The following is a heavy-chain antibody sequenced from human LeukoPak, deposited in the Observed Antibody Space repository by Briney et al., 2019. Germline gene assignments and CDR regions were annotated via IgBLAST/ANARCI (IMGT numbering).Heavy chain of an antibody. CDR2: INYSGST. D-gene: IGHD3-3*01. V-gene: IGHV4-34*01. CDR1: GGSFRGYY. Sequence: SETLSLTCAVYGGSFRGYYWSWIRQPPGKGLEWIGEINYSGSTDYNSSLKSRVFISVDTSKNQFSLKVTSVSAADTAIYYCARGSYYDFWSGYGWETFFFDYWGQGHLVAVSS. CDR3: ARGSYYDFWSGYGWETFFFDY. J-gene: IGHJ4*02.